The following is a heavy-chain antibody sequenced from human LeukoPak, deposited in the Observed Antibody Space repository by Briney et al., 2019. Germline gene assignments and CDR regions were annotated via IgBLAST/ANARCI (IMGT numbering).Heavy chain of an antibody. CDR3: ARDGGYCSSTSCYTEDYYYYGMDV. V-gene: IGHV3-48*03. J-gene: IGHJ6*02. Sequence: AGGSLRLSCAASGFSFSSYEMNWVREAPGKGLEWVSYISSSGSTIYYADSVKGRFTISRDNAKNSLYLQMNSLRAEDTAVYYCARDGGYCSSTSCYTEDYYYYGMDVWGQGTTVTVS. CDR1: GFSFSSYE. CDR2: ISSSGSTI. D-gene: IGHD2-2*02.